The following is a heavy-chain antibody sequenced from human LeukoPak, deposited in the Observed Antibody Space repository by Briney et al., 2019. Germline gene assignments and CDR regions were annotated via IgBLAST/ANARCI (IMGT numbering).Heavy chain of an antibody. V-gene: IGHV1-8*01. CDR1: GYTFTSYD. D-gene: IGHD6-13*01. Sequence: ASVKVSCKASGYTFTSYDINWVRQATGQGLEWMGWVNTNSGYAGSEQKFQGRVTMTRNTSMSTAYMELSSLRSEDTAVYYCARGNRLYSSSWSSLAFDIWGQGTMVTVSS. CDR2: VNTNSGYA. CDR3: ARGNRLYSSSWSSLAFDI. J-gene: IGHJ3*02.